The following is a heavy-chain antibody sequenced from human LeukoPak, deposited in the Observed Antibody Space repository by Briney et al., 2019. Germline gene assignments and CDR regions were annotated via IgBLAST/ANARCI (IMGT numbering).Heavy chain of an antibody. Sequence: SEALSLTCTVSGGSISSYYWSWIRQPPGKGLEWIGYIYYSGSTNYNPSLKSRVTISVDTSKNQFSLKLSSVTAADTAVYYCAGSHCGGDCYPHYYYYYGMDVWGQGTTVTVSS. V-gene: IGHV4-59*08. CDR1: GGSISSYY. J-gene: IGHJ6*02. CDR3: AGSHCGGDCYPHYYYYYGMDV. D-gene: IGHD2-21*02. CDR2: IYYSGST.